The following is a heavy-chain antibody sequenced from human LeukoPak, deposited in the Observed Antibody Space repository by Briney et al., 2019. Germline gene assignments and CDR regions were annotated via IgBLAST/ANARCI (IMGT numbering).Heavy chain of an antibody. CDR3: ASGLVVLAATSWAFDI. J-gene: IGHJ3*02. CDR1: GYTFTTYD. D-gene: IGHD2-15*01. Sequence: ASVKVSCKASGYTFTTYDINWVRQATGQGLEWMGWMNPNSGNTGYAQKFQGRVTMTRNTSISTAYMELSSLRSEDTAVYYCASGLVVLAATSWAFDIWGHGTMVTVSS. CDR2: MNPNSGNT. V-gene: IGHV1-8*01.